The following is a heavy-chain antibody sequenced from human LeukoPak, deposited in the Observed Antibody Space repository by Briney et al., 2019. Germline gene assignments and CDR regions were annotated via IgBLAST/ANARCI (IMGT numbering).Heavy chain of an antibody. Sequence: PGGSLRLSCAASGFTFSDYYMSWIRQAPGKGLEWVSYISSSGSTIYYADSVKGRFTISRDNAKNSLYLQMSSLRSEDTAVYYCARGSSSFPYYYYYMDVWGKGTTVTISS. CDR2: ISSSGSTI. D-gene: IGHD6-13*01. V-gene: IGHV3-11*01. CDR1: GFTFSDYY. J-gene: IGHJ6*03. CDR3: ARGSSSFPYYYYYMDV.